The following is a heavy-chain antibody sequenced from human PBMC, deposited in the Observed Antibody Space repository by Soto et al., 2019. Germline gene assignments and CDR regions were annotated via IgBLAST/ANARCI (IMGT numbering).Heavy chain of an antibody. D-gene: IGHD6-19*01. Sequence: GGSLRLSCAASGFTFSSYAMSWVRQAPGKGLEWVSAISGSGGSTYYADSVKGRFTISRDNSKNTLYLQMNSLRAEDTAVYYCAKASGVSSGWYGKYFDYWGQGTLVTVSS. J-gene: IGHJ4*02. CDR3: AKASGVSSGWYGKYFDY. CDR1: GFTFSSYA. CDR2: ISGSGGST. V-gene: IGHV3-23*01.